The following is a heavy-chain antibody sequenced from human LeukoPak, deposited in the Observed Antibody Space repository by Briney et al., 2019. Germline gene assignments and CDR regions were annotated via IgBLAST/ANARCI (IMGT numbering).Heavy chain of an antibody. J-gene: IGHJ6*03. V-gene: IGHV1-18*01. CDR3: ARAFEDWDRDYYYYYYMDV. D-gene: IGHD3/OR15-3a*01. CDR2: ISAYNGNT. Sequence: ASVKVSCKASGYTFTSYGISWVRQAPGQGLEWMGWISAYNGNTNYAQKLQGRVTMTTDTSTSTAYMELRSLRSDDTAVYYCARAFEDWDRDYYYYYYMDVWGKGTTVTVSS. CDR1: GYTFTSYG.